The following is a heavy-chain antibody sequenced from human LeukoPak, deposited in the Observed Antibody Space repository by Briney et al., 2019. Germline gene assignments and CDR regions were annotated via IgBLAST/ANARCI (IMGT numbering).Heavy chain of an antibody. Sequence: GGSLRLSCAASGFPFSSYSMNWVRQAPGKGLEWVSSISSSGRYIYYADSVKGRFTISRDSAKSSLYLQMNSLRAEDTAVYYCARSFCNSASCYYYYYSGMDVWGQGTAITVSS. V-gene: IGHV3-21*01. CDR2: ISSSGRYI. CDR3: ARSFCNSASCYYYYYSGMDV. CDR1: GFPFSSYS. J-gene: IGHJ6*02. D-gene: IGHD2-2*01.